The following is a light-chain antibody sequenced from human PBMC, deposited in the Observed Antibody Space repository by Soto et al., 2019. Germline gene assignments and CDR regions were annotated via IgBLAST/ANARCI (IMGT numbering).Light chain of an antibody. CDR3: QQYFDVQST. CDR2: WAS. J-gene: IGKJ4*01. Sequence: DIVMTQSPDSLAVSLGERATMNCKCSGSVLYKSNNKNHLAWYQQKPGQPPQLIIYWASTRESGVPERFSGSGSGTDFTLTISSLEAEDVAFYWCQQYFDVQSTFGGGTKVDIK. V-gene: IGKV4-1*01. CDR1: GSVLYKSNNKNH.